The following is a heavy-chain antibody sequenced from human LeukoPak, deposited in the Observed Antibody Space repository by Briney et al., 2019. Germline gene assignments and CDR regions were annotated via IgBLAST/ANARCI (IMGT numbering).Heavy chain of an antibody. CDR3: STGSGHAFDN. V-gene: IGHV3-74*01. J-gene: IGHJ3*02. D-gene: IGHD3-10*01. CDR1: GFTFSSYW. Sequence: RAGGSLRLSCTASGFTFSSYWMHWVRQVPGKGLVWVSRINSDGSSTSYADSVKGRFTISRDNAKNTLYVQMNSLGAEDTAVYYCSTGSGHAFDNWGRGTMVTVSS. CDR2: INSDGSST.